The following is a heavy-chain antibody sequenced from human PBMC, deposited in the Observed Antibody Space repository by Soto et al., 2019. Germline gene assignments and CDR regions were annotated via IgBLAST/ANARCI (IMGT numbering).Heavy chain of an antibody. CDR2: ISSNGGST. CDR3: ARDGGDAFDI. V-gene: IGHV3-64*01. J-gene: IGHJ3*02. CDR1: GFTFSSYA. Sequence: GGSLRLSCAASGFTFSSYAMHWVRQAPGKGLEYVSAISSNGGSTYYANSAKGRFTISRDNSKNTLYLQMGSLRAEDMAVYYCARDGGDAFDIWGQGTMVTVSS.